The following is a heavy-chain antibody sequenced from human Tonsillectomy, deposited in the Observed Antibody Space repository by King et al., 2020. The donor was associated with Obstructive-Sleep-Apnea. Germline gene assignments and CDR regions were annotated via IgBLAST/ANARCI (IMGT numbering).Heavy chain of an antibody. Sequence: QLVQSGAEVKEPGASVKVSCKASGYTFTSYYMHWVRQAPGQGLEWMGMINPNGGSTRCAQNFQGRVPMTRDTSTGTVYMGLSSLRSEDTAVYYCARGCLVAASFDYWGQGTLVTVSS. CDR3: ARGCLVAASFDY. CDR1: GYTFTSYY. D-gene: IGHD2-15*01. J-gene: IGHJ4*02. V-gene: IGHV1-46*01. CDR2: INPNGGST.